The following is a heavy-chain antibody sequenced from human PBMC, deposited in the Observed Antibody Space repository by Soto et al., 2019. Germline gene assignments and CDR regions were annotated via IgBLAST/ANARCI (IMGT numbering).Heavy chain of an antibody. CDR3: AKRQSTLPTLLAC. CDR1: GFTYTSSV. CDR2: VTGNPGST. Sequence: PGGSLRLSCAASGFTYTSSVMSWVRQAPGKGLVWVSSVTGNPGSTYYADSVKGRFTISRDNSKNMLYLQMNSLRAEDTAVYYCAKRQSTLPTLLACRGQRTPVPVSS. D-gene: IGHD2-15*01. V-gene: IGHV3-23*01. J-gene: IGHJ4*02.